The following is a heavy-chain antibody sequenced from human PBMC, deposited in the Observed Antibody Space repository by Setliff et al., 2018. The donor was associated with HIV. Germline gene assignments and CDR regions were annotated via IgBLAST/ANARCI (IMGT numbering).Heavy chain of an antibody. CDR3: AREPDY. Sequence: PSETLSLTCAVYGGSFSGYYWGWIRQPPGKGLEGIGNMYDGGTPHYNPSLKSRVTVSLDTSRNQFSLRLTSVTAADTAVYFCAREPDYWSQGTLVTVSS. V-gene: IGHV4-34*11. J-gene: IGHJ4*02. CDR1: GGSFSGYY. CDR2: MYDGGTP.